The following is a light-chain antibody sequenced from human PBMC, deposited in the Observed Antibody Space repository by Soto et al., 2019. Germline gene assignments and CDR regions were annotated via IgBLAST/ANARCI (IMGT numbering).Light chain of an antibody. CDR2: GVT. CDR1: NSDIGGYNS. CDR3: TSYTSVTIVV. Sequence: ALTQPASVSGSPGQSITISCTGSNSDIGGYNSVSWYQQHPGKAPKLLIFGVTNRPSGVSDRFSGSKSGNTASLTISALQAEDEADYYCTSYTSVTIVVFGGGTKLTVL. J-gene: IGLJ2*01. V-gene: IGLV2-14*01.